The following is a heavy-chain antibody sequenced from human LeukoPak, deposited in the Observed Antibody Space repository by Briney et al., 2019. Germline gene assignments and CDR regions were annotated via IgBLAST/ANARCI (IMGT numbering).Heavy chain of an antibody. CDR2: IYYSGST. CDR1: GGSISSGGYY. Sequence: PSETLSLTCTVSGGSISSGGYYWSWIRQHPGKGLEWIGYIYYSGSTYYNPSLKSRVTISVDTSKNQFSLKLSSVTAADTAVYYCASSPSGYYYSAFDIWGQGTTVTVSS. V-gene: IGHV4-31*03. CDR3: ASSPSGYYYSAFDI. J-gene: IGHJ3*02. D-gene: IGHD3-22*01.